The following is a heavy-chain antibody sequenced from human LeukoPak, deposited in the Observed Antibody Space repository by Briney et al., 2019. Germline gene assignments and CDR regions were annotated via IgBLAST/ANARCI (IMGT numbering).Heavy chain of an antibody. D-gene: IGHD2-15*01. J-gene: IGHJ4*02. CDR3: AKDRPVVVAATYHDY. Sequence: PGRSLRLSCPASGFTFSSYGMHWVRQAPGKGLEWMAVISYDGSNKYYADSVKGRFTISRDNSKNTLYLQMNSLRAEDTAVYYCAKDRPVVVAATYHDYWGQGTLVTVSS. V-gene: IGHV3-30*18. CDR2: ISYDGSNK. CDR1: GFTFSSYG.